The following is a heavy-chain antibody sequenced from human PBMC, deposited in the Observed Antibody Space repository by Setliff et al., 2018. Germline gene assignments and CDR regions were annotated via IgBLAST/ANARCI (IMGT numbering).Heavy chain of an antibody. J-gene: IGHJ4*02. Sequence: ASVKVSCKASGYTFTGYYMHWVRQAPGQGLEWMGWINPNSGGTNYAQKFQGWVTMTRDTSISTAYMELSRMRSDDTAVYYCARGRDFWSGYLVYWGQGTLVTVSS. D-gene: IGHD3-3*01. CDR2: INPNSGGT. CDR1: GYTFTGYY. V-gene: IGHV1-2*04. CDR3: ARGRDFWSGYLVY.